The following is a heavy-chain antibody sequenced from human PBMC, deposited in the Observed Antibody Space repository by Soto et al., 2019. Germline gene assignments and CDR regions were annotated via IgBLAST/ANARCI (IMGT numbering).Heavy chain of an antibody. D-gene: IGHD2-15*01. J-gene: IGHJ4*02. CDR3: AKESGGIGGSFDS. CDR1: GFIFDSDW. CDR2: INTDGSGT. Sequence: PGGSLRLSCAASGFIFDSDWMHWVRQAPGQGLVWVSRINTDGSGTSYADSVKGRFTISRDNAKNMVYLQMNSLRVEGTAVYYCAKESGGIGGSFDSWGQGT. V-gene: IGHV3-74*01.